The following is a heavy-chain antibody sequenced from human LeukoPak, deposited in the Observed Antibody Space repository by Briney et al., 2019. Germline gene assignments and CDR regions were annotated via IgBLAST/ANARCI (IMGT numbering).Heavy chain of an antibody. CDR2: ISSSSSYI. Sequence: GGSLRLSCAASGFTFSSYSMNWVRQAPGKGLEWVSSISSSSSYIYYADSVKGRFTISRDNSKNTLYLQMNSLRAEDTAVYYCAKDNRRIAVAGILVWGQGTLVTVSS. D-gene: IGHD6-19*01. V-gene: IGHV3-21*04. J-gene: IGHJ4*02. CDR1: GFTFSSYS. CDR3: AKDNRRIAVAGILV.